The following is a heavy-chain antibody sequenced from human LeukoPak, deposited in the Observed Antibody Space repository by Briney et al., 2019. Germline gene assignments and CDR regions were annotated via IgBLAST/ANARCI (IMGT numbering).Heavy chain of an antibody. CDR3: ARRRAFDY. CDR1: GYSTSSGYY. CDR2: IYHSGST. V-gene: IGHV4-38-2*02. J-gene: IGHJ4*02. Sequence: PSETLSLTCTVSGYSTSSGYYWGWIRQPPGKGLEWIGSIYHSGSTYYNPSLKSRVTISVDTSKNQFSLKLSSVTAADTAVYYCARRRAFDYWGQGTLVTVSS.